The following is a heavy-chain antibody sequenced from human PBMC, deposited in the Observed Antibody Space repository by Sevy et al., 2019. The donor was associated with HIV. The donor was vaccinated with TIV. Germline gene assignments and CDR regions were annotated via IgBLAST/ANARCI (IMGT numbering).Heavy chain of an antibody. D-gene: IGHD3-22*01. J-gene: IGHJ6*03. V-gene: IGHV3-20*04. CDR1: GFTFDDYG. CDR2: INWHGSRT. CDR3: ARDGSGYSNYYYYYMDV. Sequence: GGSLRLSCAASGFTFDDYGMSWVRQAPGKGLEWVSAINWHGSRTSYADSVKGRFTISRDNAKNSVYLQMNSLRAEDTALYYCARDGSGYSNYYYYYMDVWGKGTTVTVSS.